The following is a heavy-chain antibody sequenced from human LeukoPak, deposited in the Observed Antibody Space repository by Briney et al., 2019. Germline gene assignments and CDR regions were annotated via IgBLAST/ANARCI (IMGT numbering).Heavy chain of an antibody. CDR1: GYTFTSYG. CDR2: ISAYNGNT. J-gene: IGHJ4*02. Sequence: ASVKVSCKASGYTFTSYGISWVRQAPGQGLEWMGWISAYNGNTNYAQKLQGRVTMTTDTSTSTAYMELRSLRPDDTAVYYCARGKCSSTSCYWRDDYWGQGTLVTVSS. CDR3: ARGKCSSTSCYWRDDY. D-gene: IGHD2-2*01. V-gene: IGHV1-18*01.